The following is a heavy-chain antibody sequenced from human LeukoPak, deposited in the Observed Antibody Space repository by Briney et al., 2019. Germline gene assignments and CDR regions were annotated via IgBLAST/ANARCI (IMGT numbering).Heavy chain of an antibody. J-gene: IGHJ4*02. CDR2: IRYDGSNK. CDR3: AKEDSSGIDY. D-gene: IGHD6-25*01. CDR1: GFTFSSYG. V-gene: IGHV3-30*02. Sequence: GGSLRLSCAASGFTFSSYGMHWVRQAPSKGLEWEAFIRYDGSNKYYADSVKGRFTISRDNSKNTLYLQMNSLRAEDTAVYYCAKEDSSGIDYWGQGTLVTVSS.